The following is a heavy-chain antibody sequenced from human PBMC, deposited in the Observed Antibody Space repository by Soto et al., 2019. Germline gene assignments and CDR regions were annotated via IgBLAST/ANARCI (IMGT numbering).Heavy chain of an antibody. CDR2: ISAGKGDT. J-gene: IGHJ4*02. Sequence: VQLVQSGAEVRKPGASVKVSCKASGYTFSSYGISWVRQAPGKGLEWMGWISAGKGDTNYAQKFQGRVSMTTDTSTSTAYMELRSLTSDDTAVYYCARDGFTVISSGSFDYWDQGTLVTVSS. D-gene: IGHD1-26*01. CDR3: ARDGFTVISSGSFDY. V-gene: IGHV1-18*04. CDR1: GYTFSSYG.